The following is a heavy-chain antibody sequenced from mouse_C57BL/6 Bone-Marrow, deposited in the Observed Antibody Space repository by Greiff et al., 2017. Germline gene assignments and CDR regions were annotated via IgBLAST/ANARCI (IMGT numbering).Heavy chain of an antibody. CDR2: ISDGGSYT. CDR3: ARDRLWLPYYYARDY. J-gene: IGHJ4*01. CDR1: GFTFSSYA. Sequence: DVMLVESGGGLVKPGGSLKLSCAASGFTFSSYAMSWVRQTPEKRLEWVATISDGGSYTYYPDNVKGRFTISRDNAKNNLYLQMSHLKSEDTAMYYCARDRLWLPYYYARDYWGQGTSVTVSS. D-gene: IGHD2-2*01. V-gene: IGHV5-4*01.